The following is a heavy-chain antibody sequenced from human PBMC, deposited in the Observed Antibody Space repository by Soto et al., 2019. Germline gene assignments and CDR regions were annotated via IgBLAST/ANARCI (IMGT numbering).Heavy chain of an antibody. CDR1: GFTLSSYS. Sequence: PGGSLRLSCAAWGFTLSSYSMNWVRQAPGKGLEWVSYISSSNSTIYYADSVKGRFTTSRDNAKNSLYLQMNSLRAEDTAVYYCAREKGVGYDFWSGYYVPPYMDVWGKGTTVTVSS. D-gene: IGHD3-3*01. CDR3: AREKGVGYDFWSGYYVPPYMDV. J-gene: IGHJ6*03. V-gene: IGHV3-48*01. CDR2: ISSSNSTI.